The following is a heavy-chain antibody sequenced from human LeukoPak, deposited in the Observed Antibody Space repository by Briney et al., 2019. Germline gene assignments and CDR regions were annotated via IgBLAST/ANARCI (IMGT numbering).Heavy chain of an antibody. D-gene: IGHD4-17*01. CDR3: ASTVITANYYFDY. CDR1: GGSFSGYY. Sequence: SETLSLTCAVYGGSFSGYYRSWIRQPPGKGLEWIGEINHSGSTNFNPSLKSRVTISVDTPKNQFSLKLSSVTAADTAVYYFASTVITANYYFDYWGQGTLVTVSS. J-gene: IGHJ4*02. CDR2: INHSGST. V-gene: IGHV4-34*01.